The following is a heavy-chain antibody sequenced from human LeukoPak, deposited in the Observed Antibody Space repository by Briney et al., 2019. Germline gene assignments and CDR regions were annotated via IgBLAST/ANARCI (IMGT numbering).Heavy chain of an antibody. D-gene: IGHD3-10*01. CDR1: GDSIISSNYY. Sequence: PSETLSLTCTVSGDSIISSNYYWGWIRQPPGKGLEWIGNIYYSGSTNYNPSLKSRVTISVDKSKNQFSLKLSSVTAADTAVYYCARERITMVRGVIIYGVWFDPWGQGTLVTVSS. CDR2: IYYSGST. V-gene: IGHV4-39*07. CDR3: ARERITMVRGVIIYGVWFDP. J-gene: IGHJ5*02.